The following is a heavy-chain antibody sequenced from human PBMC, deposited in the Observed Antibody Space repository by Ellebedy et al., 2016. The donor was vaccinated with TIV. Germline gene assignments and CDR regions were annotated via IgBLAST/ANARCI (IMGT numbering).Heavy chain of an antibody. CDR3: ARKWRGYGSGSYYLKTYYFDY. Sequence: SETLSLTXAVYGGSFSGYYWSWIRQPPGKGLEWIGEINHSGSTNYNPSLKSRVTISVDTSKNQFSLKLSSVTAADTAVYYCARKWRGYGSGSYYLKTYYFDYWGQGTLVTVSS. CDR1: GGSFSGYY. V-gene: IGHV4-34*01. J-gene: IGHJ4*02. CDR2: INHSGST. D-gene: IGHD3-10*01.